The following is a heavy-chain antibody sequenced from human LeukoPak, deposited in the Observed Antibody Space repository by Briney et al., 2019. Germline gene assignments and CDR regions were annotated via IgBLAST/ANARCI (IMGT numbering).Heavy chain of an antibody. CDR1: GLPENEL. Sequence: SETLTLTCAVSGLPENELHGLGLRQSPGRGLEWLGWISDSGTTNYNPSFRSRLAISADTSKIQLSLELTSVTAADTAVYYWTTHVRPSAYGSFWGQGSLVTVSS. D-gene: IGHD4-17*01. CDR3: TTHVRPSAYGSF. V-gene: IGHV4-59*08. CDR2: ISDSGTT. J-gene: IGHJ4*02.